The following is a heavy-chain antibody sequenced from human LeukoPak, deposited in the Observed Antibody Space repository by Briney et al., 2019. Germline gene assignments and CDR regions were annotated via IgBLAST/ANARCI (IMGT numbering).Heavy chain of an antibody. CDR1: GGSFSGYY. CDR2: INHSGST. Sequence: SETLSLTCAVYGGSFSGYYWSWIREPPGKGLGWIGEINHSGSTNYNPSLKSRVTISVDTSKNQFSLKVSSVTAADTAVYYCARSSLFGLVITLDFWGQGTLVTVSS. D-gene: IGHD3/OR15-3a*01. CDR3: ARSSLFGLVITLDF. V-gene: IGHV4-34*01. J-gene: IGHJ4*02.